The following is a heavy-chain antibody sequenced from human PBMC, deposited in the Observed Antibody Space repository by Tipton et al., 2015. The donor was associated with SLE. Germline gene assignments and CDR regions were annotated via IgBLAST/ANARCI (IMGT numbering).Heavy chain of an antibody. Sequence: TLSLTCTVSGGSISSYYWSWIRQPPGKGLEWIGYIYYSGSTNYNSSLKSRVTISVDTSRNQLSLKLSSVTAADTAVYYCARASVGAIDYWGQGTLVTVSS. J-gene: IGHJ4*02. CDR2: IYYSGST. CDR1: GGSISSYY. CDR3: ARASVGAIDY. V-gene: IGHV4-59*01. D-gene: IGHD1-26*01.